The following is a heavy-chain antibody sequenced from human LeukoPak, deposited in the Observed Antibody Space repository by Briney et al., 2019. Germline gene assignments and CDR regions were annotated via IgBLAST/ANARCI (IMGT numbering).Heavy chain of an antibody. Sequence: SETLSLTCTVSGGSISTNNYYWGWIRQPPGKGLEWIGHIYYDGRTYYNPSLKSRVTMSVDTSKNQFSLRLSSVTAADTAVYYCARHRGSSSEFDPWGLGTLVTISS. D-gene: IGHD6-6*01. CDR1: GGSISTNNYY. J-gene: IGHJ5*02. CDR3: ARHRGSSSEFDP. CDR2: IYYDGRT. V-gene: IGHV4-39*01.